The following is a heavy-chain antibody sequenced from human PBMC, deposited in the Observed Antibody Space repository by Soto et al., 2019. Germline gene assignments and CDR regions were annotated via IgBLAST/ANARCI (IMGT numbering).Heavy chain of an antibody. D-gene: IGHD6-13*01. V-gene: IGHV3-23*01. CDR3: AKEDGIAAAALVDV. CDR2: ISGSGGST. CDR1: GFTFSSYA. J-gene: IGHJ6*04. Sequence: EVQLLESGGGLVQPGGSLRLSCAASGFTFSSYAMSWVRQAPGKGLERVSAISGSGGSTYYADSVKGRFTISRDKSKNTLDLQMNSLRAEDTAVYYCAKEDGIAAAALVDVWGKGTTVTVSA.